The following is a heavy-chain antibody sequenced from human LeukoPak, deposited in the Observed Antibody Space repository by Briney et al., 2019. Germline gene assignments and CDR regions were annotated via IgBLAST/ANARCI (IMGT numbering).Heavy chain of an antibody. Sequence: GGSLTLSCAASGFTFSSYWMHWVRQAPGEGLVWVSRINSDGSSTSYADSVKGRFTISRDNAKNTLYLQMNSLRAEDTAVYFCAKRGVVIRVILVGFHKEAYYFDPWGQGTLVTVSS. CDR1: GFTFSSYW. CDR2: INSDGSST. D-gene: IGHD3-10*01. V-gene: IGHV3-74*01. J-gene: IGHJ4*02. CDR3: AKRGVVIRVILVGFHKEAYYFDP.